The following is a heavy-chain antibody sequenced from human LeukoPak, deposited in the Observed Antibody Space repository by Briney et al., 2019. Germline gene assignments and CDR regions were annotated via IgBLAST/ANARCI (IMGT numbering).Heavy chain of an antibody. CDR3: ARDTRGYSYAIDY. V-gene: IGHV1-2*04. CDR2: INPNSGGT. D-gene: IGHD5-18*01. CDR1: GYTFTGYY. J-gene: IGHJ4*02. Sequence: GASVKVSCKASGYTFTGYYMHWVRQAPGQGLEWMGWINPNSGGTNYAQKFQGWVTMTRDTSISTAYMELSRLRSDDTAVYYCARDTRGYSYAIDYWGQGTLVTVSS.